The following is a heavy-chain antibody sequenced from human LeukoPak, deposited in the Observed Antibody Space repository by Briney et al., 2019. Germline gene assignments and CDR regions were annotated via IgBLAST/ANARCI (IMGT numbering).Heavy chain of an antibody. CDR1: GYSISSGYY. CDR2: ISSSGSPI. CDR3: ARDLGGSSKPDY. J-gene: IGHJ4*02. Sequence: LSLTCTVSGYSISSGYYWGWIRQPPGKGLEWVSYISSSGSPIYYADSVKGRFTTSRDSAKNSLDLQMNSLRVEDTAVYYCARDLGGSSKPDYWGQGTLVTVSS. V-gene: IGHV3-11*04. D-gene: IGHD1-26*01.